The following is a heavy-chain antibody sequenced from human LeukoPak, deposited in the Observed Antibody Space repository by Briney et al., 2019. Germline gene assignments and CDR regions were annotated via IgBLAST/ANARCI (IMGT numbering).Heavy chain of an antibody. V-gene: IGHV3-33*01. D-gene: IGHD3-22*01. CDR1: GFNFRTYG. Sequence: PGRSLRLSCAASGFNFRTYGIHWVRQAPGKGLEWVAAAQGDGTEQYYADSVRGRFTISKDTSKNTLYAQMNSLGPEDTAVYYCATGGDYYYSHWGQGTLVTVSS. CDR3: ATGGDYYYSH. J-gene: IGHJ4*02. CDR2: AQGDGTEQ.